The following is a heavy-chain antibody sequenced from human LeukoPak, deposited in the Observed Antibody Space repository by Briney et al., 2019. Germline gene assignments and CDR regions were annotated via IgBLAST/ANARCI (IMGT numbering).Heavy chain of an antibody. CDR2: IYYSGST. D-gene: IGHD5-24*01. J-gene: IGHJ4*02. CDR1: GGSISSGDYY. CDR3: ARDRDGYTLDY. Sequence: SQTLSLTCTVSGGSISSGDYYWSWIRQPPGKGLEWIGYIYYSGSTNYNPSLKSRVTISVDTSKNQFSLKLSSVTAADTAVYYCARDRDGYTLDYWGQGTLVTVSS. V-gene: IGHV4-30-4*01.